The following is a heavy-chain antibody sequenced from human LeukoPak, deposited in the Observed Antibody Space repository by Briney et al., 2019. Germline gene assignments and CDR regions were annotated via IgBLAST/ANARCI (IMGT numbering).Heavy chain of an antibody. CDR3: TTEVVLMVYANY. D-gene: IGHD2-8*01. V-gene: IGHV3-11*01. J-gene: IGHJ4*02. CDR2: ISGSGSDM. CDR1: GFGFSDSY. Sequence: GGSLRLSCVVSGFGFSDSYMTWIRQTPGKGLEWLAYISGSGSDMYYADSVKGRFTISRDNAKNSLYLQMNSLKTEDTGVYYCTTEVVLMVYANYWGQGTLVTVSS.